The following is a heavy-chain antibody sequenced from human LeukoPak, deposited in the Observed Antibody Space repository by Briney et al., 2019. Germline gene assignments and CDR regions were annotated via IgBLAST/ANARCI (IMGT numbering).Heavy chain of an antibody. CDR3: ARSLIAAAGTNAFDI. V-gene: IGHV1-18*01. Sequence: GASVKVSCKASGYTFTSYGISWVRQAPGQGLEWMGWISAYNGNTNYAQKFQGRVTMTRDTSISTAYMELSRLRSDDTAVYYCARSLIAAAGTNAFDIWGQGTMVTVSS. CDR1: GYTFTSYG. J-gene: IGHJ3*02. CDR2: ISAYNGNT. D-gene: IGHD6-13*01.